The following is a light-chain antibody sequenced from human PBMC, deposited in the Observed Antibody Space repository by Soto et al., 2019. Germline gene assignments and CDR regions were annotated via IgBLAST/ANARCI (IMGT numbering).Light chain of an antibody. V-gene: IGKV3-20*01. J-gene: IGKJ3*01. CDR2: AAS. CDR3: HQSSDSPST. CDR1: QAISSNF. Sequence: ERVMTQSPVTLSLSPGQRATLSCRASQAISSNFLAWYQHKPGQAPRLLIYAASNRAIGISDRFSGSRSGTDFTLTISRLEPEDFAVYYCHQSSDSPSTFGPGTRVEI.